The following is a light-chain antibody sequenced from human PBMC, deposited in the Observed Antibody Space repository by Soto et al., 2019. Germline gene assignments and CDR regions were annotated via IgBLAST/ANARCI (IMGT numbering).Light chain of an antibody. CDR2: KAS. J-gene: IGKJ1*01. Sequence: DIQMTQSPSTLSASVGDRVTISCRASQTIGSWLAWYQQKPGKAPKLLIYKASTLESGVPSRFSGSGSGTEFPLTISSLQPDDFATYYCQQYDNLWTFGQGTKVEIK. V-gene: IGKV1-5*03. CDR3: QQYDNLWT. CDR1: QTIGSW.